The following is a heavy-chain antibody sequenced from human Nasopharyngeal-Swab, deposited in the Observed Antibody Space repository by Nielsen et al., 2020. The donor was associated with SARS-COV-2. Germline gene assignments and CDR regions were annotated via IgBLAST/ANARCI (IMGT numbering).Heavy chain of an antibody. D-gene: IGHD6-13*01. Sequence: GESLKISCAASGFTFSSYAMSWVRQAPGKGLEWVSAISGSGGSTYYADSVKVRFTISRDNSKNTLYLQMNSLRAEDTAVYYFAKDIAAAGSWGQGTLVTVSS. CDR3: AKDIAAAGS. J-gene: IGHJ5*02. CDR1: GFTFSSYA. CDR2: ISGSGGST. V-gene: IGHV3-23*01.